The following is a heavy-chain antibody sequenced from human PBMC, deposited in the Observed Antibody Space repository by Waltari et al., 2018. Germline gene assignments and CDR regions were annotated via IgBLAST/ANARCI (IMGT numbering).Heavy chain of an antibody. D-gene: IGHD7-27*01. J-gene: IGHJ4*02. Sequence: QLQLQESGPGLVEPSETLSLRCTVSGDSINTRDYYWAWIRQPSGKGLEWIGSIYYSGTTYYEPSLKSRVTISLHTSESQFSLRLTSVTAAYTAVYFCARHFLGTNLYYVDYWGRGTLVAVSS. V-gene: IGHV4-39*01. CDR1: GDSINTRDYY. CDR3: ARHFLGTNLYYVDY. CDR2: IYYSGTT.